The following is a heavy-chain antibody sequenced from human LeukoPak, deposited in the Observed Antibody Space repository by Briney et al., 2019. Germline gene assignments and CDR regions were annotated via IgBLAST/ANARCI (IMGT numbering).Heavy chain of an antibody. CDR1: GFTFCSCA. J-gene: IGHJ3*02. CDR3: AKDLRVGYYFDAFDI. Sequence: GGSLRLSCAASGFTFCSCAMSWVRQAPGKGLEWVSAISGSGGSTYYADSVKGRFTISRDNSKNTLYLQMNSLRAEDTAVYYCAKDLRVGYYFDAFDIWGQGTMVTVSS. D-gene: IGHD3-10*01. CDR2: ISGSGGST. V-gene: IGHV3-23*01.